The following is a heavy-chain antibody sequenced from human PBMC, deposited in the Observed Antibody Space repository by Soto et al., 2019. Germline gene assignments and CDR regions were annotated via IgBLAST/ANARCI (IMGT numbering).Heavy chain of an antibody. CDR1: GFTFSSYA. J-gene: IGHJ4*02. Sequence: QVQLVESGGGVVQPGRSLRLSCAASGFTFSSYAMHWVRQAPGKGLEWVAVISYDGSNKYYADSVKGRFTISRDNSKNTLYLQMNSLRAEDTDVYYCARDPMGRYYGSGSYYFDYWGQGTLVTVSS. D-gene: IGHD3-10*01. V-gene: IGHV3-30-3*01. CDR2: ISYDGSNK. CDR3: ARDPMGRYYGSGSYYFDY.